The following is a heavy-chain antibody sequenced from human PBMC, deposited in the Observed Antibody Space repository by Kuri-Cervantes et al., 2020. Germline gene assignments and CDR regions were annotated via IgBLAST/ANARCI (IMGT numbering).Heavy chain of an antibody. J-gene: IGHJ6*02. Sequence: GESLQISCAASGFTFSSYVMHWVRQAPGKGLEWVAVISYDGSNKYYADSVKGRFTISRDNSKNTLYLQINSLRAEDTAVYYCAKVLWGWLLYDGMDVWGQGTTVTVSS. D-gene: IGHD3-3*01. CDR3: AKVLWGWLLYDGMDV. CDR1: GFTFSSYV. CDR2: ISYDGSNK. V-gene: IGHV3-30*18.